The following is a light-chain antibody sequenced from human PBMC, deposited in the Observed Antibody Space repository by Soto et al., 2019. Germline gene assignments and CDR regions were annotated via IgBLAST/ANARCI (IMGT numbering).Light chain of an antibody. J-gene: IGKJ5*01. CDR3: QQYGSSSIT. CDR1: QSVSSNY. Sequence: EIVLTQSPGTLSLSPGERATLFCRASQSVSSNYLAWYQQKPGQAPRLLIYGASSRATGIPDRFSGSGSGTDFTLTISRLEPEDFAVYYCQQYGSSSITFGQGTRLEIK. CDR2: GAS. V-gene: IGKV3-20*01.